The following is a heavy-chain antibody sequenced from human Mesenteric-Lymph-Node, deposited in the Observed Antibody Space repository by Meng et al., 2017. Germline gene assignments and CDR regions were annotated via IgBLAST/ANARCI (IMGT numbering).Heavy chain of an antibody. D-gene: IGHD2-8*02. CDR3: ARRPTGIDY. CDR1: GGSLSGAY. J-gene: IGHJ4*02. Sequence: QVQLKTWGPGLLKPSDTLSLPCPANGGSLSGAYWNWIRQPPGKGLEWIGEIIHGGSPSYNPSLKSRVNISIDTSKNQLSLMLSSVTAADTAVYYCARRPTGIDYWGQGTLVTVSS. CDR2: IIHGGSP. V-gene: IGHV4-34*12.